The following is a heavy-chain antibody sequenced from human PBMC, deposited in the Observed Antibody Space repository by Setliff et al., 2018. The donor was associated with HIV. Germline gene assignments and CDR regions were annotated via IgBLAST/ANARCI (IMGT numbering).Heavy chain of an antibody. CDR1: GFSLSPRGMS. Sequence: SGPTLVNPTQTLTLTCTFSGFSLSPRGMSVSWIRQPPGKALEWLARIDWDDAKYYSTSLKTRLTISKDTSKNQVVLTVTSMDPVDTATYYCARGSESLTYFDNLGPGTLVTVS. CDR3: ARGSESLTYFDN. J-gene: IGHJ4*02. CDR2: IDWDDAK. V-gene: IGHV2-70*11. D-gene: IGHD3-10*01.